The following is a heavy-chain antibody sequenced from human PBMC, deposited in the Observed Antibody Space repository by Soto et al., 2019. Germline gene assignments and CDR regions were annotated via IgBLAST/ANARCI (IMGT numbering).Heavy chain of an antibody. D-gene: IGHD1-1*01. CDR1: GGTFSSYA. J-gene: IGHJ4*02. Sequence: SVKVSCKASGGTFSSYAISWVRQAPGQGLEWMGGIIPIFGTANYAQKFQGRVTITADESTRTAYMEVSSLRSEDTAVYLCARGFLTILPFDYWGQRTLVTVSS. V-gene: IGHV1-69*13. CDR2: IIPIFGTA. CDR3: ARGFLTILPFDY.